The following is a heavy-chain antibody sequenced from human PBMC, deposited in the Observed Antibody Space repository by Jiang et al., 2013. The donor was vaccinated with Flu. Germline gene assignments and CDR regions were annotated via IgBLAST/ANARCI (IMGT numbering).Heavy chain of an antibody. J-gene: IGHJ4*02. D-gene: IGHD4-23*01. CDR3: ARTRPDSYGGLYFDY. CDR2: ISSSGSTI. V-gene: IGHV3-11*01. Sequence: GKGLEWVSYISSSGSTIYYADSVKGRFTISRDNAKNSLYLQMNSLRAEDTAVYYCARTRPDSYGGLYFDYWGQGTLVTVSS.